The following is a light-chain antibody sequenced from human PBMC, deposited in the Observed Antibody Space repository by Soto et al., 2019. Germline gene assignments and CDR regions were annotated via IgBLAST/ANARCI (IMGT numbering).Light chain of an antibody. CDR1: QKIADF. Sequence: DIQMTQSPSSLSASVGDRVTITCRASQKIADFVNWYQQRPGTAPKLLIYVASSLQSGVPSRFSGTKSGTDFTLTISSLQPEDSATYYCQQSYSAPITFGQGTRLEIK. J-gene: IGKJ5*01. CDR2: VAS. CDR3: QQSYSAPIT. V-gene: IGKV1-39*01.